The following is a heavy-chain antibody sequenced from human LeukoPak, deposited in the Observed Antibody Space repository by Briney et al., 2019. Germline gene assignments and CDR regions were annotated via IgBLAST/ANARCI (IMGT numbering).Heavy chain of an antibody. CDR1: GGSISSGDYY. J-gene: IGHJ6*02. Sequence: SETLSLTCTVSGGSISSGDYYWGWLRQPPGRGLEWIGYIYYSGSTYDNPPLKSRVTISVDTSKNQFSLKLSSVTAADTAVYYCARDGVRYGMDVWGQGTTVTVSS. D-gene: IGHD2-8*01. CDR2: IYYSGST. CDR3: ARDGVRYGMDV. V-gene: IGHV4-30-4*01.